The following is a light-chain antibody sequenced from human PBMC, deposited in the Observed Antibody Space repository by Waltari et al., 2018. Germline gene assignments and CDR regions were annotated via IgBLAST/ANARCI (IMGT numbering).Light chain of an antibody. CDR3: QHYSSYLVT. V-gene: IGKV1-5*01. J-gene: IGKJ4*01. CDR1: PSISGW. Sequence: DILMTQSPSTLSASLGVRVTLTCRASPSISGWLAWYQQQPGKAPKILISDVSSLESGVPARFSGSGSVTKFTLTISSLQPDDFATYYCQHYSSYLVTFGEGTKVEI. CDR2: DVS.